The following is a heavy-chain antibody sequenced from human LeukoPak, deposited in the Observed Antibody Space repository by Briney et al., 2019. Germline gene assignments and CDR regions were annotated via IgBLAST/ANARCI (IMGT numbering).Heavy chain of an antibody. CDR3: ARAGGYSYGSMDV. D-gene: IGHD5-18*01. CDR1: GGTFSSYA. J-gene: IGHJ6*03. CDR2: IIPIFGTA. Sequence: ASVKVSCKASGGTFSSYAISWVRQAPGQGLEWMGGIIPIFGTANYAQKFQGRVTITTDESTGTAYMELSSLRSEGTAVYYCARAGGYSYGSMDVWGKGTTVTVSS. V-gene: IGHV1-69*05.